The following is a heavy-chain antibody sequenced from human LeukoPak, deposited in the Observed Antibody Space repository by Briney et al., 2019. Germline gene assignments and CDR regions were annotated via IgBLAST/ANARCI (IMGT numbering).Heavy chain of an antibody. V-gene: IGHV3-53*01. CDR2: ISNHGTT. Sequence: GGSLRLSCAASGFSVSTNYMIWVRQAPGMGLECVSVISNHGTTYYADSVKGRFTISRDNSKNTLYLQVNSLRAEDTAIYYCAKDKAPNYYDSSGYFQPSARYDAFDLWGQGTMVTVSS. CDR3: AKDKAPNYYDSSGYFQPSARYDAFDL. CDR1: GFSVSTNY. J-gene: IGHJ3*01. D-gene: IGHD3-22*01.